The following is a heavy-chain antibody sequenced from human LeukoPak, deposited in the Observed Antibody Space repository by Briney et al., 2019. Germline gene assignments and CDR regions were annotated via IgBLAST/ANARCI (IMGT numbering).Heavy chain of an antibody. D-gene: IGHD6-19*01. J-gene: IGHJ4*02. CDR2: IKSKTDGGTT. Sequence: GGSLRLSCAASGFTFSNAWLIWVRQAPGKGLEWVGRIKSKTDGGTTDYAAPVKGRFTISRDDSKNTLYLQMNSLKTEDTAVYYCTSRIAVADYYFDYWGQGTLVTVSS. V-gene: IGHV3-15*01. CDR1: GFTFSNAW. CDR3: TSRIAVADYYFDY.